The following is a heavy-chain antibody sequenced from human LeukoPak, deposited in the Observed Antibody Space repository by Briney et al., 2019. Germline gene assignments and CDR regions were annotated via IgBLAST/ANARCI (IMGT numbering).Heavy chain of an antibody. V-gene: IGHV1-24*01. D-gene: IGHD3-10*01. CDR2: FDPEDGET. CDR3: TTREIVVEPAQTSMVRGVLWRSDF. Sequence: GASVKVSCKVSGYTLTELSMHWVRQAPGKGLEWMGGFDPEDGETIYAQKFQGRVTMTEDTSSGTAYMELNSLRSEDTAVYYCTTREIVVEPAQTSMVRGVLWRSDFWGHGTLVTVSS. CDR1: GYTLTELS. J-gene: IGHJ4*01.